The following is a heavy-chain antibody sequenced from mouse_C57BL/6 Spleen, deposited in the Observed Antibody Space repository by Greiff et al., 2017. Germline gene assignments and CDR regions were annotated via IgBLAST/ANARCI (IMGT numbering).Heavy chain of an antibody. CDR1: GYTFTDYN. CDR3: AGGAWFAY. V-gene: IGHV1-18*01. J-gene: IGHJ3*01. CDR2: INPNNGGT. Sequence: EVQLQQSGPELVKPGASVKIPCKASGYTFTDYNLAWVKQSHGKSLEWIGDINPNNGGTYYNQKFKGKATLTVDKSSSTAYMELRSLTSEDTAVYYCAGGAWFAYWGQGTLVTVSA.